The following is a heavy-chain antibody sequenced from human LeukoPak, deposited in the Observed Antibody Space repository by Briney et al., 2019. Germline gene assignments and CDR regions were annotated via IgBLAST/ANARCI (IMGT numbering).Heavy chain of an antibody. CDR2: IYTTGKT. V-gene: IGHV4-4*07. D-gene: IGHD3-16*01. Sequence: SETLSLSCTVSSGSINSYYWGWVRQPAGRGLEWIGRIYTTGKTDYNPSLKSRLTMSVDTSKRQFSLNLTSVTAADTAIYYCARHGYTASHYFLDYWSQGTLVTVSS. J-gene: IGHJ4*02. CDR3: ARHGYTASHYFLDY. CDR1: SGSINSYY.